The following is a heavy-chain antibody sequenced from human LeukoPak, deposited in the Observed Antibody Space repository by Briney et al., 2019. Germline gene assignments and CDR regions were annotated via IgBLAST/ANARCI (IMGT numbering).Heavy chain of an antibody. J-gene: IGHJ5*02. V-gene: IGHV1-2*02. CDR3: ARAFSYILTGYYTVYWFDP. Sequence: ASVKVSCKASGYTFTGYYMHWVRQAPGQGLEWMGWINPNSGGTNYAQKFQGRVTMTRDTSISTAYMELSRLRSDDTAVYYCARAFSYILTGYYTVYWFDPWGQGTLVTVSS. D-gene: IGHD3-9*01. CDR1: GYTFTGYY. CDR2: INPNSGGT.